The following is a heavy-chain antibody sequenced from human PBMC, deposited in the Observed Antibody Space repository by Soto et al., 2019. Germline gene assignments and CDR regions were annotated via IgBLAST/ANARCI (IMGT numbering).Heavy chain of an antibody. CDR2: IDNSGST. D-gene: IGHD3-3*01. CDR3: ARGGQDFWSGPFDY. J-gene: IGHJ4*02. Sequence: LSLTCTVSGGSISNYFCTLIRQPAGKGLEWIGRIDNSGSTNYNPSLKSRITMSADTSRNQFSLKLNSVTAADTAVYYCARGGQDFWSGPFDYWGQGALVTVSS. V-gene: IGHV4-4*07. CDR1: GGSISNYF.